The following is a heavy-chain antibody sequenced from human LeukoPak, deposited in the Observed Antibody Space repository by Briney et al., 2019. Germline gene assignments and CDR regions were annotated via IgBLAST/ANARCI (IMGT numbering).Heavy chain of an antibody. D-gene: IGHD1-1*01. CDR2: VYYTGST. J-gene: IGHJ4*02. Sequence: PSETLSLTCTVSGGSISTYYWTWIRQPPGKGLEWTGYVYYTGSTNYNPSLKSRVTISVDTSKNQFSLRLSSVTAADTAVYYCERSNWVHDCWGQGTLVTVSS. V-gene: IGHV4-59*01. CDR1: GGSISTYY. CDR3: ERSNWVHDC.